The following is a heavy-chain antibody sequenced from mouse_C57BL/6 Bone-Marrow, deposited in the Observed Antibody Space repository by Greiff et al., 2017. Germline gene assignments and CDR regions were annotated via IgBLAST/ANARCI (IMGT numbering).Heavy chain of an antibody. V-gene: IGHV1-55*01. CDR1: GYTFTSYW. D-gene: IGHD2-5*01. CDR3: ARAYYSNDLYFDV. J-gene: IGHJ1*03. CDR2: IYPGSGST. Sequence: QVQLKQPGAELVKPGASVKMSCKASGYTFTSYWITWVKQRPGQGLEWIGDIYPGSGSTNYNEKFTSKATLTVYTSSSTDYMPSSSLTSEDSAVYYGARAYYSNDLYFDVGGTGTTVTVSS.